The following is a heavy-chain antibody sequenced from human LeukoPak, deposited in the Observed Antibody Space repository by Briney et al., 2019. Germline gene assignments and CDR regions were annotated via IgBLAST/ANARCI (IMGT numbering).Heavy chain of an antibody. CDR1: GGSISSYY. CDR3: ARGGGSYYFGS. CDR2: IYTSGST. D-gene: IGHD1-26*01. V-gene: IGHV4-4*07. J-gene: IGHJ4*02. Sequence: PSETLSLTCTVSGGSISSYYWSWLRQPAGKGLEWIGRIYTSGSTHYNPSLKSRVTTSADTSNNQFSLKLSSVTAADTAVYYCARGGGSYYFGSWGQGTLVTVSS.